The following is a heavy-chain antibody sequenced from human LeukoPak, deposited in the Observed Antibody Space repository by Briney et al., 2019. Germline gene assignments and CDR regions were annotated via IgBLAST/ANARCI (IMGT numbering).Heavy chain of an antibody. Sequence: QTGGSLRLSCAASGFTFSSYWMSWVRQAPGKGLEWVANIKQDGSEKYYVDSVKGRFTISRDNAKNSLYLQMNSLRAEDTAVYYCGLHSSSSTLGYWGQGTLVTVSS. CDR2: IKQDGSEK. CDR1: GFTFSSYW. CDR3: GLHSSSSTLGY. V-gene: IGHV3-7*01. J-gene: IGHJ4*02. D-gene: IGHD6-6*01.